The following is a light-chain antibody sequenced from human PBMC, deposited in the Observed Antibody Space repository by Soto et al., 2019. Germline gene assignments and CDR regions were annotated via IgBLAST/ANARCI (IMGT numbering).Light chain of an antibody. CDR1: QGIRSY. CDR3: QQLNSYPLT. CDR2: AAS. J-gene: IGKJ4*01. Sequence: DIQLTQSPSFLSASVGDRVTITCRASQGIRSYLAWYQQKPGKAPKLLIYAASTLQSGVPSRFSGSGSGTEFTLTISSLQPEDFATYYSQQLNSYPLTFGGGTKVEIK. V-gene: IGKV1-9*01.